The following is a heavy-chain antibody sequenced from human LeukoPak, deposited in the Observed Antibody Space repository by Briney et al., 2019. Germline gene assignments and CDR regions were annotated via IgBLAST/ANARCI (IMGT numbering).Heavy chain of an antibody. V-gene: IGHV3-7*05. CDR3: ARDKSYGDSEDF. D-gene: IGHD4-17*01. Sequence: GGSLRLSCAASGFTFSNYWMSWVRQAPGKGLEWVANIKQDGSEKYYVDSVKGRFTISRDNAKYSLYLQMNSLRGEDTAIYYCARDKSYGDSEDFWGQGTLVTVSS. CDR2: IKQDGSEK. J-gene: IGHJ4*02. CDR1: GFTFSNYW.